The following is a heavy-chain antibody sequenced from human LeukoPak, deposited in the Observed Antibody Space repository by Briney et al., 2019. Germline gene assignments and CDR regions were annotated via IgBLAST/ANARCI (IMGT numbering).Heavy chain of an antibody. D-gene: IGHD6-13*01. V-gene: IGHV4-39*01. J-gene: IGHJ4*02. CDR3: ARHVRSSSITSNFDY. CDR2: IYYSGST. CDR1: GGSISSSSYY. Sequence: SETLSLTCTVSGGSISSSSYYWGWIRQPPGEGLEWIGGIYYSGSTYYKLSLKSRATIYVDTTKNQFSLKLSSVNAADTAIYYCARHVRSSSITSNFDYWGQGALVTVSS.